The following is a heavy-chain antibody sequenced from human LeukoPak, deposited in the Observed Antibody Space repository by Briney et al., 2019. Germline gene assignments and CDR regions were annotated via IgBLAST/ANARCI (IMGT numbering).Heavy chain of an antibody. J-gene: IGHJ4*02. V-gene: IGHV3-48*04. D-gene: IGHD7-27*01. Sequence: GGSLRLSCAASGFIVSSNYMSWVRQAPGKGLEWVSYISSSSSTIYYADSVKGRFTISRDNAKNSLYLQMNSLRAEDTAVYYCARGPLTGDGFDYWGQGTLVTVSS. CDR1: GFIVSSNY. CDR3: ARGPLTGDGFDY. CDR2: ISSSSSTI.